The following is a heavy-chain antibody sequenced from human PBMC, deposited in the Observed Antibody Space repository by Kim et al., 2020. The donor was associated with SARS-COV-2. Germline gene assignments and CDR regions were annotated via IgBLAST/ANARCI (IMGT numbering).Heavy chain of an antibody. CDR3: ARGARVVVTATDAFDI. CDR1: GFTFSSYA. V-gene: IGHV3-30-3*01. Sequence: GGSLRLSCAASGFTFSSYAMHWVRQAPGKGLEWVAVISYDGSNKYYADSVKGRFTISRDNSKNTLYLQMNSLRAEDTAVYYCARGARVVVTATDAFDIWG. D-gene: IGHD2-21*02. J-gene: IGHJ3*02. CDR2: ISYDGSNK.